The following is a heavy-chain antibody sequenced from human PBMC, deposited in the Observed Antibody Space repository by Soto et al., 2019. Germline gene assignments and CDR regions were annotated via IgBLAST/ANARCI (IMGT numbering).Heavy chain of an antibody. D-gene: IGHD6-6*01. V-gene: IGHV4-59*01. J-gene: IGHJ4*02. CDR3: AGGGSTSWEDY. Sequence: SETLSLTCTVSGGSISSYYWSWIRQPPGKGLEWIGYIYYSGSTNYNPSLKSRVTISVYTSKNQFSLKLSSVTAADTAVYYCAGGGSTSWEDYWGQGTVVTVSS. CDR1: GGSISSYY. CDR2: IYYSGST.